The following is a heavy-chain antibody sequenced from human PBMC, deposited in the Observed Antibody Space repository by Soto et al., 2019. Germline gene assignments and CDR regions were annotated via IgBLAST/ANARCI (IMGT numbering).Heavy chain of an antibody. CDR1: GFTFSSYG. D-gene: IGHD1-26*01. Sequence: GGSLRLSCAASGFTFSSYGMHWVRQAPGKGLEWVAVISYDGSNKYYVDSVRGRFTISRDNSKNTVYLQMNSLRAEDTAVYYCAKPYSGSPPKNFDYWGQGTLVTVSS. CDR3: AKPYSGSPPKNFDY. V-gene: IGHV3-30*18. CDR2: ISYDGSNK. J-gene: IGHJ4*01.